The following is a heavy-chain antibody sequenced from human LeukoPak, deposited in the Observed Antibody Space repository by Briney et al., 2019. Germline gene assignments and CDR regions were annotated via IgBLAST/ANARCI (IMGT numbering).Heavy chain of an antibody. Sequence: SETLSLTCTVSSASISTYYWGWIRQPPGKGLEWIGSTYYSGSTYYNPSLKSRVTISVDTSKNQFSLKLSSVTAADTAVYYCARGGYDSSGWDYFDYWGQGTLVTVSS. J-gene: IGHJ4*02. V-gene: IGHV4-39*07. CDR2: TYYSGST. CDR1: SASISTYY. CDR3: ARGGYDSSGWDYFDY. D-gene: IGHD3-22*01.